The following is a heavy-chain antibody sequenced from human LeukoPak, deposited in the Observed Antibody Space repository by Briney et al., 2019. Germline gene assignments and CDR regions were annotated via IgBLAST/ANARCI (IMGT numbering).Heavy chain of an antibody. CDR3: ASPGGSKVAYAFDI. J-gene: IGHJ3*02. Sequence: GYIYYSGSTTYNPSLKSRVTISVDTSKNQFSLKLSSVTAADTAVYYCASPGGSKVAYAFDIWGQGTMVTVSS. V-gene: IGHV4-59*08. D-gene: IGHD3-10*01. CDR2: IYYSGST.